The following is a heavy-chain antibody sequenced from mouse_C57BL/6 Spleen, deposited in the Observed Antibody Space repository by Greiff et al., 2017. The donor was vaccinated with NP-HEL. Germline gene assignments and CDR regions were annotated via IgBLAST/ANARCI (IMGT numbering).Heavy chain of an antibody. J-gene: IGHJ4*01. Sequence: QVQLQQSGAELVKPGASVKISCKASGSAFSSYWMNWVQQRPGKGLAWIGQIYPGDGDTNYNGKFKGKARLTADKSSSTAYMQLSSLTSEDSAVYFCARDWGRTYPMDYWGQGTSVTVSS. V-gene: IGHV1-80*01. D-gene: IGHD4-1*01. CDR2: IYPGDGDT. CDR1: GSAFSSYW. CDR3: ARDWGRTYPMDY.